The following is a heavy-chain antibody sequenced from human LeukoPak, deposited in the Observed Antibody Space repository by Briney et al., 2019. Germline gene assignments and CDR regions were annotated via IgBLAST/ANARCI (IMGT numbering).Heavy chain of an antibody. CDR3: ARWSSGWEFDY. D-gene: IGHD6-19*01. V-gene: IGHV3-7*05. J-gene: IGHJ4*02. CDR1: GFTFSSSW. CDR2: IKEDGTEK. Sequence: GGSLRLSCAASGFTFSSSWMTWVRQAPGKGLEWVAHIKEDGTEKYYVDSVKGRFTISRDNAKNSVYLQMNSLRAEDTAVYYCARWSSGWEFDYWGQGTLVSVSS.